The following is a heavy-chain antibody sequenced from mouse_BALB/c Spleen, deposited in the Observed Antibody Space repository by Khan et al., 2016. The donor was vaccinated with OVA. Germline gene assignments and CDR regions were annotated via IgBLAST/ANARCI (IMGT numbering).Heavy chain of an antibody. Sequence: EVQLVESGPDLVKPGASVKISCKASGYSFTGYFMNWVMQSHGKSLEWIGRINPHIGETFYNQKFKDKATLTVDESSSTAHMELRNLASEDSAVYYCTRIYRSDFDYWGQGTTLTVSS. D-gene: IGHD1-1*01. CDR3: TRIYRSDFDY. J-gene: IGHJ2*01. V-gene: IGHV1-20*02. CDR2: INPHIGET. CDR1: GYSFTGYF.